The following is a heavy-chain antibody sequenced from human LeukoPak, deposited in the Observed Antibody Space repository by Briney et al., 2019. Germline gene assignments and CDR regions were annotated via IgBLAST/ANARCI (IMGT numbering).Heavy chain of an antibody. D-gene: IGHD6-19*01. V-gene: IGHV3-48*03. CDR1: GFTFSSYE. Sequence: GGSLRLSCAASGFTFSSYEMNWVRQAPGKGLEWVSYISSSGSTIYYADSVKGRFTISRDNAKNSLYLQMNSLRAEDTAVYYCARSSGWYTGFDFWGQGTLVTVSS. CDR3: ARSSGWYTGFDF. J-gene: IGHJ4*02. CDR2: ISSSGSTI.